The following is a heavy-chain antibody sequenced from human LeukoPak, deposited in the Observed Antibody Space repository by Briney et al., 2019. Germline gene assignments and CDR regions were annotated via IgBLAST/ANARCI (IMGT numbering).Heavy chain of an antibody. CDR2: IIAYNGNT. V-gene: IGHV1-18*01. CDR3: AIPYYYGSGSYSFY. Sequence: GASVKVSCKASGYTFTSYGISWVGQAAGKGLEGMGWIIAYNGNTNYAQKLQGRVTMTTDTSTSTAYMELRSLRSDDTAVYYCAIPYYYGSGSYSFYWGQGTLVTVSS. J-gene: IGHJ4*02. D-gene: IGHD3-10*01. CDR1: GYTFTSYG.